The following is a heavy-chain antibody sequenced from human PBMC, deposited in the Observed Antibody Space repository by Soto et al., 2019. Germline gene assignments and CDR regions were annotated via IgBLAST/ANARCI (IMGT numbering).Heavy chain of an antibody. J-gene: IGHJ4*02. CDR2: IYHSGST. CDR3: ARDRAVSARGSFDY. D-gene: IGHD6-19*01. Sequence: QVQLQESGPGLVEPSGTLSLTCAVSGGSVSSTNWWSWVRQPPGKGLEWIGEIYHSGSTYYNPSLKSRVTMSVDKSKNQFSLRLSSVTAAVTAGYFCARDRAVSARGSFDYWGQGTLVTVSS. V-gene: IGHV4-4*02. CDR1: GGSVSSTNW.